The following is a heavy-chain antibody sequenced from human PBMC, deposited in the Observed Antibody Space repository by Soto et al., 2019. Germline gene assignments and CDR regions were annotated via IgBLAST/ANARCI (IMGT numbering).Heavy chain of an antibody. CDR3: AKGLYDFNWFDP. J-gene: IGHJ5*02. Sequence: GGSLRLSCAASGFTFSSYGMHWVRQAPGKGLEWVAVISYDGSNKYYADSVKGRFTISRDNSKNTLYLQMNSLRAEDTAVYYCAKGLYDFNWFDPWGQGTLVTVSS. CDR2: ISYDGSNK. CDR1: GFTFSSYG. D-gene: IGHD3-3*01. V-gene: IGHV3-30*18.